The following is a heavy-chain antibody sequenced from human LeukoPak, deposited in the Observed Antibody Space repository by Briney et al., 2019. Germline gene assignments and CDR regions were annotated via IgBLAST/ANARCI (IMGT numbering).Heavy chain of an antibody. CDR3: ARVSGSGSYYQYYFDY. V-gene: IGHV4-34*01. D-gene: IGHD3-10*01. CDR1: GGSFSGYY. Sequence: SETLSLTCAVYGGSFSGYYWSWLRQPPGKGLEWIGEINHSGSTNYNPSLKSRVTISVDTSKNQFSLKLSSVTAADTAVYYCARVSGSGSYYQYYFDYWGQGTLVTVSS. J-gene: IGHJ4*02. CDR2: INHSGST.